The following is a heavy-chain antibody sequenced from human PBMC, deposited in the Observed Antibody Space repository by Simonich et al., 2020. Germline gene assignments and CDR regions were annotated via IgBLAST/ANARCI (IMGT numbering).Heavy chain of an antibody. Sequence: QVQLQESGPGLVKPSATLSLTCTGSGGSISSYYWGWIRQPPGRGLEWIGYIYYSGSTNYNPSLKSRVTISVDTSKNQFSLKLSSVTAADTAVYYCARHDRWLQFYFDYWGQGTLVTVSS. CDR3: ARHDRWLQFYFDY. CDR2: IYYSGST. D-gene: IGHD5-12*01. V-gene: IGHV4-59*08. CDR1: GGSISSYY. J-gene: IGHJ4*02.